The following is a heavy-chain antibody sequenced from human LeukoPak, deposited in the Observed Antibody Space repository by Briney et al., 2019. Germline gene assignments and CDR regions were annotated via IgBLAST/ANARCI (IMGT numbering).Heavy chain of an antibody. CDR1: GGSFSDYY. CDR3: ARDAGTGTTGNYYYYMDV. CDR2: INHSGST. J-gene: IGHJ6*03. D-gene: IGHD1-7*01. Sequence: SETLSLTCAVYGGSFSDYYWSWIRQPPGKGLEWIGEINHSGSTNYNPSLKSRVTISVDTSKNQFSLKLSSVTAADTAVYYCARDAGTGTTGNYYYYMDVWGKGTTVTVSS. V-gene: IGHV4-34*01.